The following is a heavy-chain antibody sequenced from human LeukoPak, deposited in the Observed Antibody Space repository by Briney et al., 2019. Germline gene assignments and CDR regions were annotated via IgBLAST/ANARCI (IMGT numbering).Heavy chain of an antibody. CDR1: GFPFSDFS. J-gene: IGHJ4*02. D-gene: IGHD2-8*01. CDR3: AKQSYARSLGE. Sequence: GGSLRLSCATSGFPFSDFSMSWVRQAPGKGLEWISTTNSGGSSTDYAESVKGRFTISRDNSKNTLYLQMSSLRVEDTAMYYCAKQSYARSLGEGGPGTLVTVSS. V-gene: IGHV3-23*01. CDR2: TNSGGSST.